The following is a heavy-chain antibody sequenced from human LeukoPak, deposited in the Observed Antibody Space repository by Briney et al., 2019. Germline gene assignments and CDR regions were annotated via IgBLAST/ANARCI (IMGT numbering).Heavy chain of an antibody. CDR2: IYYSGST. Sequence: SETLSLTCTVSGGSISSNSNYWGWIRQPPGKGLEWIGSIYYSGSTYYNSSLKSRVTISVDTSKNQFSLKLSSVTAADTAVYYCARQGWASFYYYGVDVWGQGTPVTVSS. V-gene: IGHV4-39*01. CDR3: ARQGWASFYYYGVDV. D-gene: IGHD6-19*01. CDR1: GGSISSNSNY. J-gene: IGHJ6*02.